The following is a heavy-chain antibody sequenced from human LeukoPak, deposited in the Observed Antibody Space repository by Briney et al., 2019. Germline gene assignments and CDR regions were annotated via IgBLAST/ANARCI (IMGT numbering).Heavy chain of an antibody. CDR2: ISYDGDNE. CDR3: ARVRGGRSWYYYGMDV. Sequence: GGSLRLSCAASGFTFSSYAMSWVRQAPGKGLEWVAVISYDGDNEYYADSVKGQFTISRDNSKDRLYLQMNSLRPEDTAMYYCARVRGGRSWYYYGMDVWGRGTTVTVSS. V-gene: IGHV3-30-3*01. D-gene: IGHD3-16*01. CDR1: GFTFSSYA. J-gene: IGHJ6*02.